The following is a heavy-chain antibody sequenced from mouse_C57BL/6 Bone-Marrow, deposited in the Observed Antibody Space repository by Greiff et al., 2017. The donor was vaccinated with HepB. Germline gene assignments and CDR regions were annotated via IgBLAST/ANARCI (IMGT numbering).Heavy chain of an antibody. V-gene: IGHV5-12*01. CDR2: ISNGGGST. CDR3: ARSYGSSSWFAY. CDR1: GFTFSDYY. D-gene: IGHD1-1*01. Sequence: VKLVESGGGLVQPGGSLKLSCAASGFTFSDYYMYWVRQTPEKRLEWVAYISNGGGSTYYPDTVKGRFTISRDNAKNTLYLQMSRLKSEDTAMYYYARSYGSSSWFAYWGQGTLVTVSA. J-gene: IGHJ3*01.